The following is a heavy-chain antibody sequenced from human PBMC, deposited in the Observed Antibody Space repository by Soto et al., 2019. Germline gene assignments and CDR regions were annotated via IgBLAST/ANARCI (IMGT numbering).Heavy chain of an antibody. CDR3: AREPGNYYDSSGYYDY. CDR2: IYYSGST. J-gene: IGHJ4*02. V-gene: IGHV4-59*01. CDR1: GGSISSYY. D-gene: IGHD3-22*01. Sequence: QVQLQESGPGLVKPSETLSLTCTVSGGSISSYYWSWIRQPPGKGLAWIGYIYYSGSTNYNPSLKSRVTISVDTSKNQFSLKLSSVTAADTAVYYCAREPGNYYDSSGYYDYWGQGTLVTVSS.